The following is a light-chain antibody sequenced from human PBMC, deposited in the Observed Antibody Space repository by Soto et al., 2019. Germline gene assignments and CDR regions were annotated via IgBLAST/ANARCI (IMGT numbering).Light chain of an antibody. CDR2: SNN. CDR1: SSNIGSNT. V-gene: IGLV1-44*01. CDR3: AAWDESLNGYYV. Sequence: QSVLTQPPSASGTPGQRVTISCSGSSSNIGSNTVNWYQQLPGTAPKLLIYSNNQRPSGVTDRCSGSKSGTSASLAISGLQSEDEADYYCAAWDESLNGYYVFGTGTKVTVL. J-gene: IGLJ1*01.